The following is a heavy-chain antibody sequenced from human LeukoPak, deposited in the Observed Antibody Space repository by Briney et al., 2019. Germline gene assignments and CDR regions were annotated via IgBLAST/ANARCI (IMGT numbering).Heavy chain of an antibody. CDR2: IYPGDSDT. Sequence: GESLKISCKGSGYSFTSYWIGWVRQMPGKGLEWMGIIYPGDSDTRYSPSFQGQVTISADKSISTAYLQWSSLKASDTAMYHCARHARSYYYDSSGYYDGNFDYWGQGTLVTVSS. CDR3: ARHARSYYYDSSGYYDGNFDY. D-gene: IGHD3-22*01. CDR1: GYSFTSYW. J-gene: IGHJ4*02. V-gene: IGHV5-51*01.